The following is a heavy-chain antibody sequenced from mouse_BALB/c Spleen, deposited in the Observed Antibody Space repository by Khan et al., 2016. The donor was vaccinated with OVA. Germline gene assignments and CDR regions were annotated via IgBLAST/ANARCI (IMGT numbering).Heavy chain of an antibody. Sequence: QVQLKESGPGLVAPSQSLSITCTVSGFSLTGYGVHWVSQPPGKGLEWLGLIWADGSTDYNSALISRLSIFTDNSKSHVFLKMNSLQTDDTARYYCAKAYYADWRESMDYWGQGNTVTVSS. CDR2: IWADGST. D-gene: IGHD2-13*01. CDR3: AKAYYADWRESMDY. CDR1: GFSLTGYG. J-gene: IGHJ4*01. V-gene: IGHV2-6-7*01.